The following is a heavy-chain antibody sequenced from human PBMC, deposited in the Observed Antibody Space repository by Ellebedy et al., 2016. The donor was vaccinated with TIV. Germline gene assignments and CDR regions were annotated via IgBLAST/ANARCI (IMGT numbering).Heavy chain of an antibody. J-gene: IGHJ3*02. V-gene: IGHV3-23*01. Sequence: GGSLRLSCAASGFTFSSYAMSWVRQAPGKGLEWVSAISGSGGSTYYADSVKGRFTISRDNSKNTLYLQMNSLRAEDTAVYYCAKAVALQQLDFGAFDIWGQGTMVTVSS. CDR1: GFTFSSYA. CDR3: AKAVALQQLDFGAFDI. CDR2: ISGSGGST. D-gene: IGHD6-13*01.